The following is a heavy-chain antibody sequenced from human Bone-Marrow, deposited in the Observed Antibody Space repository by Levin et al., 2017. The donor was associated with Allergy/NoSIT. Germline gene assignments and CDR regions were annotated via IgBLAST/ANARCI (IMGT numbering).Heavy chain of an antibody. CDR3: VRDLFEWLFGYGMDV. CDR2: IKQDGTDK. V-gene: IGHV3-7*01. J-gene: IGHJ6*02. D-gene: IGHD3-3*01. Sequence: GESLKISCVGSGFTFSRYWMTWVRQAPGKGLEWVANIKQDGTDKHYADSVKGRFTISRDNARNSLHLQMNNLRAEDTAKFFCVRDLFEWLFGYGMDVWGQGTTVTVSS. CDR1: GFTFSRYW.